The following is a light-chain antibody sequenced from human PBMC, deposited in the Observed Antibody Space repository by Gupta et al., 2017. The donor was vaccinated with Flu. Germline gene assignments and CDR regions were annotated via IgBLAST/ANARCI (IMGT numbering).Light chain of an antibody. V-gene: IGKV4-1*01. CDR1: QSGLYSSNSESY. J-gene: IGKJ2*01. CDR3: QQDDSAPYT. Sequence: IVMTQSPDSLAVSLGERATINCKSSQSGLYSSNSESYLAWYQHKPGQPPKLLIYWASTRESGVPDRFSGSGSGTDFTLTISSLQAEDVAIYYCQQDDSAPYTFGQGTRLEIK. CDR2: WAS.